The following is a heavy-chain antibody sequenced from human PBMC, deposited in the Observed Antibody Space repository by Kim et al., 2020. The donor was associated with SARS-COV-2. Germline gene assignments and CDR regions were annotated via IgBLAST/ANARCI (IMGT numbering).Heavy chain of an antibody. CDR2: MNPNSGNT. CDR1: GYIFTSYD. J-gene: IGHJ4*02. CDR3: ARRIAAAGTPIGY. V-gene: IGHV1-8*01. Sequence: ASVKVSCKASGYIFTSYDINWVRQATGQGLEWMGWMNPNSGNTGYAQKFQGRVTMTRNTSITTAYMELSSLRAEDTAVYYCARRIAAAGTPIGYWGQGTLLTVSS. D-gene: IGHD6-13*01.